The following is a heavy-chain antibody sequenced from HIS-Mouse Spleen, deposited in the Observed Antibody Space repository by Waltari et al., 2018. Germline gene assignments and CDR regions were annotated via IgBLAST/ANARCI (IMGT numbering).Heavy chain of an antibody. Sequence: QLQLQESGPGLVKPSETLSLTCTVSGGSISSSSYYWGWIRPPPGKGQEWRGSLFYSGNTNYNPSLKRRVTISVDTSKNQFSLKMSSVTAADTAVYYCARDGYSSSWPEDPNFDYWGQGTLVTVSS. CDR2: LFYSGNT. D-gene: IGHD6-13*01. V-gene: IGHV4-39*07. J-gene: IGHJ4*02. CDR1: GGSISSSSYY. CDR3: ARDGYSSSWPEDPNFDY.